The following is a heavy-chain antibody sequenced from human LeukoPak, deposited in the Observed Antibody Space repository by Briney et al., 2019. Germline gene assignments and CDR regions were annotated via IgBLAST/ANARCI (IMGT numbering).Heavy chain of an antibody. CDR3: AREGATAGSGYYFDY. Sequence: GGSLRLSCAASGFTFSNAWMSWVRQAPGKGLEWVSSISSSSSSIYYADSVKGRFTISRDNTKKSLYLQMNSLRAEDTAVYYCAREGATAGSGYYFDYWGQGSLVTVSS. CDR2: ISSSSSSI. V-gene: IGHV3-21*01. CDR1: GFTFSNAW. J-gene: IGHJ4*02. D-gene: IGHD6-13*01.